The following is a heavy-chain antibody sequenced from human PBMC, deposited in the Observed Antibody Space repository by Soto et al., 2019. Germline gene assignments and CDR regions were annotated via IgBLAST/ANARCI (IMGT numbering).Heavy chain of an antibody. CDR1: GGSFSGYY. D-gene: IGHD2-21*01. Sequence: QVQLQQWGAGLLKPSETLSLTCAVYGGSFSGYYWSWIRQPPGKGLEWIGEINHSGSTNYNPSLKIRVTISVDTSKNQFSLKLSSVTAADRAVYYCASDLGLNWFDPWGQGTLVTVSS. CDR2: INHSGST. V-gene: IGHV4-34*01. J-gene: IGHJ5*02. CDR3: ASDLGLNWFDP.